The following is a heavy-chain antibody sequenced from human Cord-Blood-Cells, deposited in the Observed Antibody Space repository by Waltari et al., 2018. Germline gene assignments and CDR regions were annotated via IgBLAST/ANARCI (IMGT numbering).Heavy chain of an antibody. D-gene: IGHD3-10*01. CDR1: GYTITRYD. CDR3: ARVRNYCGSGRHFDY. Sequence: QVPLVQSGAEVKKPGASVKVCGKASGYTITRYDINWVRPATGQGLEWMGCMNPNSGNTGYAQMFQGRVTITRNTSISTAYMELSSLRSEDTAVYYCARVRNYCGSGRHFDYWGQGTLVTVSS. V-gene: IGHV1-8*03. CDR2: MNPNSGNT. J-gene: IGHJ4*02.